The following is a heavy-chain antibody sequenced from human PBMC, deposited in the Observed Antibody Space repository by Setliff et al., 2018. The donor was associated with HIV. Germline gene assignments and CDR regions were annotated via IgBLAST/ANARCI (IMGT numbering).Heavy chain of an antibody. CDR1: GGSISSSNYY. CDR2: IFYSGSA. D-gene: IGHD3-22*01. J-gene: IGHJ5*02. Sequence: KSSETLSLTCTVSGGSISSSNYYWGWIRQPPGKGREWIGSIFYSGSANYNPSLTSPVTISVDTSKNQFSLKLTSVTAADTAMYYCASRIYYYDESRVLREEGFVPWGQGTLVTVSS. CDR3: ASRIYYYDESRVLREEGFVP. V-gene: IGHV4-39*01.